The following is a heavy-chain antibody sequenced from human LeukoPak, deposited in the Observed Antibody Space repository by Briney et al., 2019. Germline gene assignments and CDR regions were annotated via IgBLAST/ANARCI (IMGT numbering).Heavy chain of an antibody. CDR3: ARVLGYCSSTSCYPYGMYV. CDR1: GFTFSSYS. CDR2: ISCSSSYI. D-gene: IGHD2-2*01. Sequence: PGGSLRLSCAASGFTFSSYSMNWVRQAPGKGLEWVSSISCSSSYIYYADSVKGRFTISRDNAKNSLYLQMNSLSAEDTAVYYCARVLGYCSSTSCYPYGMYVWGQRTTVTVSS. V-gene: IGHV3-21*01. J-gene: IGHJ6*02.